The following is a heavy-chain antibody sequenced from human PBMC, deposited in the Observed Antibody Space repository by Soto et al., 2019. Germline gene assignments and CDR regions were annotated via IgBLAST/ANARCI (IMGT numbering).Heavy chain of an antibody. Sequence: GGSLRLSCAASGFTFNSYWMSWVRQAPGKGLEWVANIKEDGSKRYFRDSVKGRFTISRDNSKNTLYLQINSLRYEDTAVYYCARGDREDIAVVIGARPGEYGVDVWGQGTTVTVSS. D-gene: IGHD2-15*01. J-gene: IGHJ6*02. CDR3: ARGDREDIAVVIGARPGEYGVDV. CDR2: IKEDGSKR. CDR1: GFTFNSYW. V-gene: IGHV3-7*01.